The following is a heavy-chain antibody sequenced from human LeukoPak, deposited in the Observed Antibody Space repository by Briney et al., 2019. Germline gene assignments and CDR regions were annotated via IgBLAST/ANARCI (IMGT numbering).Heavy chain of an antibody. CDR1: GYSFTSYW. Sequence: RGESLKISCKGSGYSFTSYWIGWVRQMPGKGLEWMGIIYPGDSDTRYSPSFQGQVTISADKFISTAYLQWSILKASDTAMYYCARPPFDSSGYYPLQHWGQGTLVTVSS. CDR3: ARPPFDSSGYYPLQH. J-gene: IGHJ1*01. CDR2: IYPGDSDT. D-gene: IGHD3-22*01. V-gene: IGHV5-51*01.